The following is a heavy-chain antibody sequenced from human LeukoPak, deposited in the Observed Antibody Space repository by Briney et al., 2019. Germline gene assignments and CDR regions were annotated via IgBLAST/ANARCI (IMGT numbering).Heavy chain of an antibody. D-gene: IGHD5-18*01. CDR3: AREPTSMIL. CDR1: GFTFSIYS. CDR2: ISSTGNYI. J-gene: IGHJ4*02. Sequence: PGGSLRLSCATSGFTFSIYSMTWVRQTPGKGLEWVSSISSTGNYIYYADSVRGRFTISRDNAKNSLYLQMNSLRAEDTAVYYCAREPTSMILWGQGTLVTVSS. V-gene: IGHV3-21*01.